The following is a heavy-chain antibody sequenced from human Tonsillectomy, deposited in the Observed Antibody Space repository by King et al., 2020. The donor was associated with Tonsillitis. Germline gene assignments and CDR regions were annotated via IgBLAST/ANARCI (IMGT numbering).Heavy chain of an antibody. V-gene: IGHV3-33*08. CDR1: GFNFSSYG. J-gene: IGHJ4*02. Sequence: VQLVESGGGVVQPGRSLRLSCAASGFNFSSYGMHWVRQAPGKGLEWVAVIWYDGSNKYYADSVKGRFTISRDNSKNTLYLQMNSLRAEDTAVYYGARTAGAWGQGTLVTVSS. CDR2: IWYDGSNK. CDR3: ARTAGA. D-gene: IGHD4/OR15-4a*01.